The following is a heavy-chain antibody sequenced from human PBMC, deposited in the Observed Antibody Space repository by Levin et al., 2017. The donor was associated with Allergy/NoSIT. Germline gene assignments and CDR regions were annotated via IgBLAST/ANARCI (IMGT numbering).Heavy chain of an antibody. CDR3: ARNFDY. Sequence: PGGSLRLSCTVSGVSVSSRNYQWNWIRQPPGKGLEWIAYIYTGGRTNYNPSLKSRVTISVDTSKNQFSLKLTSVTAADTAVYYCARNFDYWGQGALVTVSS. CDR2: IYTGGRT. J-gene: IGHJ4*02. V-gene: IGHV4-61*01. CDR1: GVSVSSRNYQ.